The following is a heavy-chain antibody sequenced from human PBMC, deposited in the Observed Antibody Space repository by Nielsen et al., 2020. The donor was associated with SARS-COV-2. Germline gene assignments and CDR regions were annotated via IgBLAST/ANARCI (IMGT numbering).Heavy chain of an antibody. CDR1: GGSFSGYY. CDR2: INHSGST. J-gene: IGHJ6*02. CDR3: ARGGIDYGDYVGNYYYYGMDV. Sequence: SETLSLTCAVYGGSFSGYYWRWIRQPPGKGLEWIGEINHSGSTNYNPSLKSRVTISVDTSKNQFSLKLSSVTAAETAVYYCARGGIDYGDYVGNYYYYGMDVWGQGTTVTVSS. V-gene: IGHV4-34*01. D-gene: IGHD4-17*01.